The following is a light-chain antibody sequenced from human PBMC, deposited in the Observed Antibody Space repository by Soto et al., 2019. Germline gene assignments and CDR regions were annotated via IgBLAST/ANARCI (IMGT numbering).Light chain of an antibody. CDR3: SSYTSSSTYV. V-gene: IGLV2-18*02. CDR2: DVS. CDR1: SSDVGSYNR. Sequence: QSMLTQPPSVSGSPGQSVAISCTGTSSDVGSYNRVTWYQQSPGTAPKLMIYDVSNRPSGVPDRFSGSKSGNTASLTISGLQAEDEAEYYCSSYTSSSTYVFGTGTKVTVL. J-gene: IGLJ1*01.